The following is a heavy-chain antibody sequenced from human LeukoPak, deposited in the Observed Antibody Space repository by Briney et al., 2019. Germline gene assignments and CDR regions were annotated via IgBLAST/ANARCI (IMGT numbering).Heavy chain of an antibody. J-gene: IGHJ4*02. CDR3: ARHSYGPPIPLDY. Sequence: SETLSLTCAVCGGSFSGYYWSWIRQPPGKGLEWIGEINHSGSTNYNPSLKSRVTISVDTSKNQFSLKLSSVTAADTAVYYCARHSYGPPIPLDYWGQGTLVTVSS. CDR1: GGSFSGYY. V-gene: IGHV4-34*01. D-gene: IGHD4-17*01. CDR2: INHSGST.